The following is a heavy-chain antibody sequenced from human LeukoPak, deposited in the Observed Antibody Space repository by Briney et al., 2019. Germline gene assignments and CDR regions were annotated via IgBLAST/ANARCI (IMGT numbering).Heavy chain of an antibody. CDR1: GFTFSTFW. CDR3: ARDPLLWELPSDY. D-gene: IGHD1-26*01. V-gene: IGHV3-74*03. CDR2: INNDGSDT. Sequence: GGSLRLSCAASGFTFSTFWMHWVRQAPGKGLMWVSQINNDGSDTEYADSVKGRFTISRDNAKNMVYLQMNSLRADDTAVYYCARDPLLWELPSDYWGQGTLVTVSS. J-gene: IGHJ4*02.